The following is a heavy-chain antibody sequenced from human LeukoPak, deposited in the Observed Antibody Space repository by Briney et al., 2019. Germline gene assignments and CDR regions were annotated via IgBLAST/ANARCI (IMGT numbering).Heavy chain of an antibody. V-gene: IGHV4-4*07. CDR1: GGSISGSY. Sequence: SETLSLTCTVSGGSISGSYWSWIRQPAGKGLEWIGRIYTSGSTNYNPSLKSRVTISVDTSKNQFSLKLSSVTAADTAVYYCARDLTPNWFDPWGQGTLVTVSS. CDR2: IYTSGST. J-gene: IGHJ5*02. CDR3: ARDLTPNWFDP. D-gene: IGHD3-9*01.